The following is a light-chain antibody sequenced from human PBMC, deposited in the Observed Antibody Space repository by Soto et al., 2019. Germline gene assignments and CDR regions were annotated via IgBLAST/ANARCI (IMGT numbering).Light chain of an antibody. Sequence: EIVLTQSPGTQSLSPGERATLSCRASQSVSSNYLAWYQQKPGQAPRLLIYGASSRATGIPDRFSGSGSGTDFTLTITRLEPEDFAVYYCQQYGSSPWTFGQGTKVDIK. V-gene: IGKV3-20*01. CDR3: QQYGSSPWT. CDR2: GAS. J-gene: IGKJ1*01. CDR1: QSVSSNY.